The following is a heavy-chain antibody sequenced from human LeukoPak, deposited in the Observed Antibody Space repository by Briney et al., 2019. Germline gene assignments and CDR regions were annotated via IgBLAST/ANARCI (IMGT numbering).Heavy chain of an antibody. D-gene: IGHD3-10*01. CDR1: GGSFSGYY. V-gene: IGHV4-34*01. Sequence: PSETLSLTCAVYGGSFSGYYWSWIRQPPGKGLEWIGEINHSGSTNYNPSLKSRVTISVDTSKNQFSLKLSSVTAADTAVYYCALSPYYGSGSYYYRGQGTLVTVSS. CDR2: INHSGST. J-gene: IGHJ4*02. CDR3: ALSPYYGSGSYYY.